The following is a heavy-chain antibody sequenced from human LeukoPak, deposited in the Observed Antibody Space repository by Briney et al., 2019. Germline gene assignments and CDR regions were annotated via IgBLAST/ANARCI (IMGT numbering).Heavy chain of an antibody. CDR1: GFTFSSYA. V-gene: IGHV3-23*01. CDR3: ARGSAY. CDR2: ISRSGLTI. Sequence: PGGSLRLSCAASGFTFSSYAMSWVRQAPGKGLEWVSAISRSGLTIYYADSAKGRFTISRDNPKNLLYLQMNSLRAEDTAVYYCARGSAYWGQGTLVTVSS. D-gene: IGHD3-16*01. J-gene: IGHJ4*02.